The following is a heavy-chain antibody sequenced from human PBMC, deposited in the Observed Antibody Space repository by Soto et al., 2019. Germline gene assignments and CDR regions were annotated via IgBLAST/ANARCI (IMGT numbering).Heavy chain of an antibody. V-gene: IGHV4-61*08. CDR3: ARDYYDSSGYYYEAADY. Sequence: SETLSLTCNVSGGSVTTGGWYWNWIRQPPGGGLEWIGHVYYTGATDYNPSVRSRVTISVDTSKNQFSLKLSSVTAADTAVYYCARDYYDSSGYYYEAADYWGQGTLVTVSS. CDR1: GGSVTTGGWY. J-gene: IGHJ4*02. D-gene: IGHD3-22*01. CDR2: VYYTGAT.